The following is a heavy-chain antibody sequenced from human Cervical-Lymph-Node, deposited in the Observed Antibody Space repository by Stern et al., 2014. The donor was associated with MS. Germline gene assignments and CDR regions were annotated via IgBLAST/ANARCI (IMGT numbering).Heavy chain of an antibody. CDR2: MSWNSGAM. Sequence: EVQLVESGGVLLQPGRSLRLSCVPSCFTFDYYAIQWVRQTPALALQSVACMSWNSGAMSYSASVKGRFTISRDNAKNSLYLQRNSLRPEDTALYYCVKDVDSSIAVSFDFWGQGTLVTVSA. CDR1: CFTFDYYA. D-gene: IGHD6-19*01. CDR3: VKDVDSSIAVSFDF. J-gene: IGHJ4*02. V-gene: IGHV3-9*01.